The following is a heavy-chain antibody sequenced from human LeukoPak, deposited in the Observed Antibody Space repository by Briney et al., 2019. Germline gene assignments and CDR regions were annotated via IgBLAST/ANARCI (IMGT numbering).Heavy chain of an antibody. CDR3: AQQVGYCSSGSCYFTY. D-gene: IGHD2-15*01. Sequence: GGSLRLSCVASGFTFSDYYMNWIRQAPGKGLEWVSAISNTGGSTYYADSVKGRFTISRDKSKNTLSLQMNSLRAEDTAVYYCAQQVGYCSSGSCYFTYWGQGTLVTVSS. J-gene: IGHJ1*01. V-gene: IGHV3-23*01. CDR1: GFTFSDYY. CDR2: ISNTGGST.